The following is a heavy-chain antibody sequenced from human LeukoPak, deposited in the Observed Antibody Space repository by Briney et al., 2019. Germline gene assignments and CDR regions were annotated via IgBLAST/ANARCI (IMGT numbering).Heavy chain of an antibody. CDR1: GFTFSDYY. CDR3: AKDLNWFDP. J-gene: IGHJ5*02. V-gene: IGHV3-11*01. Sequence: PGGSVRLSCAASGFTFSDYYMSWIRQAPGKGLEWVSYISSSGSTIYYADSVKGRFTISRDNSKNTLYLQMSSLRAEDTAIYYCAKDLNWFDPWGQGTLVIVSS. CDR2: ISSSGSTI.